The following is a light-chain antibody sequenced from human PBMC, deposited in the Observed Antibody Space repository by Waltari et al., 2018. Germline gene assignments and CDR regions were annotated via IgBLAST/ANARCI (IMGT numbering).Light chain of an antibody. V-gene: IGLV3-27*01. Sequence: SYELTQPSSVSVSPGQTARITCSGDVLAKKFARWFQQKPGQAPVLVIYKDSEGPSGIPERFSGSSSGATVTLTISGAQVEDEADYYCYSVADNNRGVFGGGTKLTVL. CDR3: YSVADNNRGV. CDR2: KDS. CDR1: VLAKKF. J-gene: IGLJ2*01.